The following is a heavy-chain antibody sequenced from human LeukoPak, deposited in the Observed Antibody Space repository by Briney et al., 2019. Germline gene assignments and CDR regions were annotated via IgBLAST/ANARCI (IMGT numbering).Heavy chain of an antibody. CDR3: ARDPSELELSTDP. V-gene: IGHV1-69*04. Sequence: SVKVSCKASGGTFSSYAISWVRQAPGQGLAWMGRIIPILGIANYAQKFQGRVTITADKSTSTAYMELSSLRSEDTAVYYCARDPSELELSTDPWGQGTLVTVSS. CDR2: IIPILGIA. J-gene: IGHJ5*02. D-gene: IGHD1-7*01. CDR1: GGTFSSYA.